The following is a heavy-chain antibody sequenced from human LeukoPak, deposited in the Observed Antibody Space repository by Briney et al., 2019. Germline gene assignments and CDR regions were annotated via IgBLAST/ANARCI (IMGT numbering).Heavy chain of an antibody. J-gene: IGHJ4*02. V-gene: IGHV4-34*01. Sequence: SETLSLTCAVYGGSFSGYYWSWVRQPPGKGLEWIGSIYYSGSTYYNPSLKSRVTISVDTSKNQFSLKLSSVTAADTAVYYCARRGGLDFDYWGQGTLVTVSS. D-gene: IGHD3-10*01. CDR2: IYYSGST. CDR3: ARRGGLDFDY. CDR1: GGSFSGYY.